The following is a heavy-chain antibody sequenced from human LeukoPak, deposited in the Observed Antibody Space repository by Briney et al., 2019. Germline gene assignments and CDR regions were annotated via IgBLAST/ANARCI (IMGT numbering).Heavy chain of an antibody. Sequence: GGSLRLSCAASGVTFSRYSMNWVRQAPGKGLEWVSSISSSGYYIYYADSLKGRFTISRDNAKNSLYLQMNSLRAEDTAVYYCATLGDRGAPYYLDYWGQGTLVTVSS. CDR1: GVTFSRYS. CDR3: ATLGDRGAPYYLDY. J-gene: IGHJ4*02. D-gene: IGHD3-10*01. CDR2: ISSSGYYI. V-gene: IGHV3-21*01.